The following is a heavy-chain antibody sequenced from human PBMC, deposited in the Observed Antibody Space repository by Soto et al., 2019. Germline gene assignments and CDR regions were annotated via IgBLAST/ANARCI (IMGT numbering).Heavy chain of an antibody. CDR2: INPSGGST. V-gene: IGHV1-46*01. Sequence: ASVKVSCKASGYTFTSYYMHWVRQAPGQGLEWMGIINPSGGSTSYAQKFQGRVTMTRDTSTSTVYLHMNSLRDGDTAIYYCARDWPGSSWGYYYNGMDVWGQGTTVTVSS. CDR3: ARDWPGSSWGYYYNGMDV. D-gene: IGHD3-10*01. J-gene: IGHJ6*02. CDR1: GYTFTSYY.